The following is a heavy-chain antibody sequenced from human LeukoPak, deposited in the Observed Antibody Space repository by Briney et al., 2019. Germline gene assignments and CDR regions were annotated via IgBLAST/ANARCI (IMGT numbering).Heavy chain of an antibody. V-gene: IGHV4-38-2*02. J-gene: IGHJ5*02. CDR3: ARDRGSSGFLNWFDP. CDR1: GYSISSGYY. CDR2: IYHSGST. D-gene: IGHD6-19*01. Sequence: SETLSLTCTVSGYSISSGYYWGWIRQPPGKGLEWIGSIYHSGSTYYNPSLKSRVTISVDTSKNQFSLKLSSVTAADTAVYYCARDRGSSGFLNWFDPWGQGTLVTVSS.